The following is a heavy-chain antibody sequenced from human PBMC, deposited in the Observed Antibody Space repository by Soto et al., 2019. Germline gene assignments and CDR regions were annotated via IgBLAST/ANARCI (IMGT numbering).Heavy chain of an antibody. J-gene: IGHJ5*02. CDR3: ARGQRFSDWFDP. V-gene: IGHV4-4*07. CDR2: IYSSGNT. D-gene: IGHD3-3*01. Sequence: PSETLSLTCSVSGGTISGYYWTWNRQPAGKGLEWIGRIYSSGNTKYNPSLQSRVTMSLDTSNNQFSLRLTSVTAADTAVYYCARGQRFSDWFDPWGQGTLVTVSS. CDR1: GGTISGYY.